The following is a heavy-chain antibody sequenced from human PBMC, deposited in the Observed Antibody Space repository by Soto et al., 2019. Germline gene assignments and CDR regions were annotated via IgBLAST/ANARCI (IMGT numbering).Heavy chain of an antibody. V-gene: IGHV4-59*01. CDR3: ARDGLAVAGSRGLDY. CDR1: GGSISSYY. CDR2: IYYSGST. D-gene: IGHD6-19*01. J-gene: IGHJ4*02. Sequence: PSETLSLTCTVSGGSISSYYWSWIRQPPGKGLEWIGYIYYSGSTNYNPSLKSRVTISVDTSKNQFSLKLSSVTAADTAVYYCARDGLAVAGSRGLDYWGQGTLVTVSS.